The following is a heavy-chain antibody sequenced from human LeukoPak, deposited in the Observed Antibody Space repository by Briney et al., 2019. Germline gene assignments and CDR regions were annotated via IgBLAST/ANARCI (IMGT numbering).Heavy chain of an antibody. CDR1: GGSISSYY. CDR2: IYYSGST. V-gene: IGHV4-59*01. J-gene: IGHJ4*02. D-gene: IGHD3-3*01. Sequence: PSETLSLTCTVSGGSISSYYWSWIRQPPGKGLEWIGYIYYSGSTNYNPSLKSRVTISVDTSKNQFSLKLSSVTAADTAVYYCARVSRSWSGHYPYYFDYWGQGTLVTVSS. CDR3: ARVSRSWSGHYPYYFDY.